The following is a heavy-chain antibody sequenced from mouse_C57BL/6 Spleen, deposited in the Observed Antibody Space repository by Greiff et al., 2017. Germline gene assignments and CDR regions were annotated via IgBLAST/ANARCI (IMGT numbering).Heavy chain of an antibody. Sequence: ESGPGLVKPSQSLSLTCSVTGYSITSGYYWNWIRQFPGNKLEWMGYISYDGSNNYNPSLKNRISITRDTSKNQFFLKLNSVTTEDTATYYCARLITTVVAPYFDYWGQGTTLTVSS. CDR2: ISYDGSN. J-gene: IGHJ2*01. CDR3: ARLITTVVAPYFDY. D-gene: IGHD1-1*01. V-gene: IGHV3-6*01. CDR1: GYSITSGYY.